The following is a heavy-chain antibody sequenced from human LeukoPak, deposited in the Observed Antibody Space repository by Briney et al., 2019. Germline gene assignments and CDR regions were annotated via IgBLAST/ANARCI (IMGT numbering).Heavy chain of an antibody. CDR2: IYPGDSDT. CDR3: ARHEGPRLWLHGYYYYYGMDV. V-gene: IGHV5-51*01. Sequence: ASVKVSCKASGYTFTSYGISWVRQMPGKGLEWMGIIYPGDSDTRYSPSFQGQVTISADKSISTAYLQWSSLKASDTAMYYCARHEGPRLWLHGYYYYYGMDVWAKGPRSPSP. D-gene: IGHD5-18*01. J-gene: IGHJ6*02. CDR1: GYTFTSYG.